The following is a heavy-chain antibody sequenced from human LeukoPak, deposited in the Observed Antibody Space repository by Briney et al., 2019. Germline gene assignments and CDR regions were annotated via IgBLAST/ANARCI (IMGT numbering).Heavy chain of an antibody. CDR1: GVSISSYY. D-gene: IGHD3-22*01. J-gene: IGHJ3*02. CDR3: ACLTTADAFDI. Sequence: SETLSLTCTVSGVSISSYYWSWLRQPPGKGLEWIGYIYDSGSTNYNPSLKSRVTISVDTSKNQFSLKLSSVTAADTAVYYCACLTTADAFDIWGQGTMVTVSS. V-gene: IGHV4-59*01. CDR2: IYDSGST.